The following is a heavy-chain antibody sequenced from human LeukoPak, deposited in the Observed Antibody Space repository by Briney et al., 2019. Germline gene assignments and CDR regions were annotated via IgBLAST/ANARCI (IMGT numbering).Heavy chain of an antibody. V-gene: IGHV3-7*01. J-gene: IGHJ4*02. Sequence: GGSLRLSCAASGFTFNTYWMSWVRQTPGKGLEWVANIKEDGSQKNYVDSVRGRFTISRDNAKNSLYLQMNSLRAEDTAVYYCARDGFSSAINFWGLGTLVTVSS. D-gene: IGHD2-21*02. CDR1: GFTFNTYW. CDR3: ARDGFSSAINF. CDR2: IKEDGSQK.